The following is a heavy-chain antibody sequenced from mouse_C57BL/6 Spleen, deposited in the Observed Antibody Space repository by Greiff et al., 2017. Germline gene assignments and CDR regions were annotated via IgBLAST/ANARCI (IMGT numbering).Heavy chain of an antibody. Sequence: QVQLQQPGAELVRPGTSVKLSCKASGYTFTSYWMHWVKQRPGQGLEWIGVIDPSDSYTNYNQKFKGKATLTVDTSSSTAYMQLSSLTSEDSAVYYCARTYSNSFDYWGQGTTLTVSS. CDR2: IDPSDSYT. J-gene: IGHJ2*01. CDR3: ARTYSNSFDY. CDR1: GYTFTSYW. V-gene: IGHV1-59*01. D-gene: IGHD2-5*01.